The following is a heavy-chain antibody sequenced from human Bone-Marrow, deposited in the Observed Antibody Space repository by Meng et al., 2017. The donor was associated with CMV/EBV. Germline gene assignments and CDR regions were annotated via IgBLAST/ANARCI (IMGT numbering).Heavy chain of an antibody. J-gene: IGHJ4*02. CDR2: LSYDGTNK. CDR3: ARVAYDFWSGYGY. V-gene: IGHV3-30*04. Sequence: GGSLRLSCAASGFTFSNYAMHWVRQAPGKGLEWVAVLSYDGTNKYFADSVKGRFTISRDNSKNTLYLQMNSLRTEDTALYYCARVAYDFWSGYGYWDQGTLVAVSS. CDR1: GFTFSNYA. D-gene: IGHD3-3*01.